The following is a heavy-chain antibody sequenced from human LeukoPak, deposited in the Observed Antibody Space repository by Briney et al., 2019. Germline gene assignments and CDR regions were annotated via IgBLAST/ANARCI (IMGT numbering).Heavy chain of an antibody. CDR1: GVSISSSSYY. V-gene: IGHV4-39*01. CDR2: IYYSGST. D-gene: IGHD3-22*01. Sequence: PETLSLTCTVSGVSISSSSYYWGWIRQPPGKGLEWIGSIYYSGSTYYNPSLKSRVTISVDTSKNQSSLKLSSVTAADTAVYYCAITYYYDSSGYLLPFDYWGQGTLVTVSS. J-gene: IGHJ4*02. CDR3: AITYYYDSSGYLLPFDY.